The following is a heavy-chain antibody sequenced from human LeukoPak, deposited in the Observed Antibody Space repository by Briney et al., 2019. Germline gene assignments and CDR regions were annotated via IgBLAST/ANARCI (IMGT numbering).Heavy chain of an antibody. D-gene: IGHD5-18*01. CDR2: IYTSGST. J-gene: IGHJ6*03. V-gene: IGHV4-61*02. Sequence: PSETLSLTCTVSGGSISSGSYYWSWIRQPAGKGLEWIGRIYTSGSTYYNPSLKSRVTISVDTSTNQFSLKLSSVTAADTAVYYCARAAAMVTDYIYYYYMDVWGKGTTVTVSS. CDR1: GGSISSGSYY. CDR3: ARAAAMVTDYIYYYYMDV.